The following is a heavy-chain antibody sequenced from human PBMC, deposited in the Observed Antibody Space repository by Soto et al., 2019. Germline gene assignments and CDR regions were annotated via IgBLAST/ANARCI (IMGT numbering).Heavy chain of an antibody. Sequence: QITLKESGPTLVKPTQTLTLTCTFSGFSLPTDRVGVGWIRQPPGKALEWLAVIYWDDTKTYRPSLKSRLTIHKDTSKNQVALTMTDMAPVDTATYYCAHAYGGTSHYWGQGTLVTVSS. CDR2: IYWDDTK. V-gene: IGHV2-5*02. D-gene: IGHD1-26*01. CDR3: AHAYGGTSHY. CDR1: GFSLPTDRVG. J-gene: IGHJ4*02.